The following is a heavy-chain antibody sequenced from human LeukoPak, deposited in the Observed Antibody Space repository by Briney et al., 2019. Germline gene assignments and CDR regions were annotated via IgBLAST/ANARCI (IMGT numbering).Heavy chain of an antibody. V-gene: IGHV3-9*01. CDR1: GFTFDDYA. Sequence: GGSLRLSCAASGFTFDDYAMHWVRQAPGKGLEWVSGISWNSGSIGYADSVKGRFTISRDNAKNSLYLQMNSLRAEDTALYYCAKVVWFGELLAPFDYWGQGTLVTVSS. CDR3: AKVVWFGELLAPFDY. J-gene: IGHJ4*02. D-gene: IGHD3-10*01. CDR2: ISWNSGSI.